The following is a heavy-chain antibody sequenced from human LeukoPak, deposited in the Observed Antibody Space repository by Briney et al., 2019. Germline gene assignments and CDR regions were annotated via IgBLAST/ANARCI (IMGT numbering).Heavy chain of an antibody. D-gene: IGHD2-21*02. CDR1: GGTFSSYA. CDR3: ARSGSPMTAMFDP. J-gene: IGHJ5*02. CDR2: IIPIFGTA. Sequence: SVKVSCKASGGTFSSYAISWVRQAPGQGLEWMGGIIPIFGTANYAQKFQGRVTITADKSTSTAHMELSSLRSEDTAVYYCARSGSPMTAMFDPWGQGTLVTVSS. V-gene: IGHV1-69*06.